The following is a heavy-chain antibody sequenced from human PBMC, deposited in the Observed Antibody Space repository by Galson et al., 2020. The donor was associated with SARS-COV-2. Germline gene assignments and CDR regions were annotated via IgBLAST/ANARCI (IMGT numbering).Heavy chain of an antibody. CDR1: GFTFSSYA. CDR2: ISYDGSNK. J-gene: IGHJ4*02. CDR3: ARDRSGSYLGHFDY. V-gene: IGHV3-30-3*01. D-gene: IGHD1-26*01. Sequence: GESLKISCAASGFTFSSYAMHWVRQAPGKGLEWVAVISYDGSNKYYADSVKGRFTISRDNSKNTLYLQMNSLRAEDTAVYYCARDRSGSYLGHFDYWGQGTLVTVSS.